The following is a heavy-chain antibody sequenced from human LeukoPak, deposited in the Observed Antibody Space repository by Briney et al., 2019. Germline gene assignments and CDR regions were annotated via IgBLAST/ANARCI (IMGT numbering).Heavy chain of an antibody. Sequence: GGSLRLSCAASGFTFGTYSMNWVRQAPGKGLEWVSSISSSSSYIYYADSVKGRFTISRDNAKKSLYLQMNSLRAEDTAVYYCARENVDYDFWSGYPNRFDPWGQGTLVTVSS. CDR3: ARENVDYDFWSGYPNRFDP. CDR1: GFTFGTYS. J-gene: IGHJ5*02. D-gene: IGHD3-3*01. V-gene: IGHV3-21*04. CDR2: ISSSSSYI.